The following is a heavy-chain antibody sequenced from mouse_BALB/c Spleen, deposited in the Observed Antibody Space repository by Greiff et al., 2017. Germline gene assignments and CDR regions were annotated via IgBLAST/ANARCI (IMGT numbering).Heavy chain of an antibody. CDR2: IYPGNSDT. V-gene: IGHV1-5*01. D-gene: IGHD1-1*01. CDR1: GYTFTSYW. J-gene: IGHJ3*01. CDR3: TRGDYGSSSWFAY. Sequence: EVQLQQSGTVLARPGASVKMSCKASGYTFTSYWMHWVKQRPGQGLEWIGAIYPGNSDTSYNQKFKGKAKLTAVTSTSTAYMELSSLTNEDSAVYYCTRGDYGSSSWFAYWGQGTLVTVSA.